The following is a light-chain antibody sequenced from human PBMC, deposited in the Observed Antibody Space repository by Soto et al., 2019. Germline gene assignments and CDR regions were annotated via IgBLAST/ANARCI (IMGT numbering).Light chain of an antibody. J-gene: IGKJ2*01. V-gene: IGKV3-15*01. CDR1: QSVSRD. Sequence: EILMTQSPATLSVSPGERATLSCRASQSVSRDLAWYQQKPGQAPRLLVYGASTGATGIPARFSGSGSVTEFTLTISSLQSEDYAVYYCHQYKDWPYTFGQGTKLEIK. CDR2: GAS. CDR3: HQYKDWPYT.